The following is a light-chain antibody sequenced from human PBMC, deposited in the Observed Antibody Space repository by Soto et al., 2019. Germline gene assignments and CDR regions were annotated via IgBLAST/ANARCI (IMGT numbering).Light chain of an antibody. CDR1: SSKW. CDR2: DVS. V-gene: IGKV1-39*01. CDR3: QQSYSIPYT. Sequence: DIQMTQSPSTLAASVGDTVTMTCRSSSKWLAWYQKKPGKAPKLLIYDVSNLESGVPSRFSGSGSGTDFILTISSLQPDDFATYYCQQSYSIPYTFGQGTKMEIK. J-gene: IGKJ2*01.